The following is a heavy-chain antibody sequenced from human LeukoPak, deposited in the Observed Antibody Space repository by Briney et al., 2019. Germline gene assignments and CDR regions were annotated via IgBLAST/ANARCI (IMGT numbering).Heavy chain of an antibody. CDR1: GFTFSSYA. CDR3: AREAAARYYYMDV. CDR2: ISYDGSNK. V-gene: IGHV3-30*01. Sequence: GGSLRLSCAASGFTFSSYAMHWIRQAPGKGLERVAVISYDGSNKYYADSVKGRFTISRDNSKNTLYLQMNSLRAEDTAVYYCAREAAARYYYMDVWGKGTTVTVSS. J-gene: IGHJ6*03. D-gene: IGHD2-2*01.